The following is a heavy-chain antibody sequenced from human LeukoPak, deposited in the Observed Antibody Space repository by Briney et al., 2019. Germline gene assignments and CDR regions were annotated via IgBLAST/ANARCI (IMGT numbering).Heavy chain of an antibody. V-gene: IGHV1-2*02. CDR2: INPNSGGT. D-gene: IGHD1-26*01. Sequence: RASVKVSCMASGYTFTGYYMHWVRQAPGQGLEWMGWINPNSGGTNYAQKFQGRVTMTRDTSISTAYMELSRLRSDDTAVYYCARDGELLMENAFDIWGQGTMVTVSS. CDR3: ARDGELLMENAFDI. CDR1: GYTFTGYY. J-gene: IGHJ3*02.